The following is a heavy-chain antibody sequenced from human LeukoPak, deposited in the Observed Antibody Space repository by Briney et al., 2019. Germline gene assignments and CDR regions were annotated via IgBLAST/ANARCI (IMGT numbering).Heavy chain of an antibody. CDR1: ECTFSNYW. Sequence: GESLKISCQVSECTFSNYWIGWVRQLPGKGLEWMGIIYPGDSDTRYSPSFQGQVTISADKSINTAYLQWSSLKASDTAMYYCATYSSGMAYDYFDYWGQGTLVTVSS. D-gene: IGHD3-10*01. CDR3: ATYSSGMAYDYFDY. V-gene: IGHV5-51*01. J-gene: IGHJ4*02. CDR2: IYPGDSDT.